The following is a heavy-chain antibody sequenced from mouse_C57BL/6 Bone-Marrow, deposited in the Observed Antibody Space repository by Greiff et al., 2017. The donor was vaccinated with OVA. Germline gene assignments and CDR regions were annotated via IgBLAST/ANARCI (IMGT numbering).Heavy chain of an antibody. CDR1: GYTFTSYW. V-gene: IGHV1-50*01. Sequence: QVQLQQPGAELVKPGASVKLSCKASGYTFTSYWMQWVKQRPGQGLEWIGEIDPSDSYTNYNQKFKGKATLTVDTSSSTAYMQLSSLTAEDSAVYYCAYDYDGGAWFAYWGQGTLVTVSA. CDR3: AYDYDGGAWFAY. CDR2: IDPSDSYT. D-gene: IGHD2-4*01. J-gene: IGHJ3*01.